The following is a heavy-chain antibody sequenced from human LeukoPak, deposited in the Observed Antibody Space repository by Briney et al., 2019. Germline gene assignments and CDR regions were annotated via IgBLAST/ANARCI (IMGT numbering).Heavy chain of an antibody. CDR3: ARVNYDFWSGYYGDYGMDV. CDR1: GGSISSYY. V-gene: IGHV4-59*01. J-gene: IGHJ6*02. Sequence: SETLSLTCTVSGGSISSYYWSWIRQPPGKGLEWIAYISDIGSINYNPSLKSRVTISVDTSKNQFSLKLSSVTAADTAVYYCARVNYDFWSGYYGDYGMDVWGQGTTVTVSS. D-gene: IGHD3-3*01. CDR2: ISDIGSI.